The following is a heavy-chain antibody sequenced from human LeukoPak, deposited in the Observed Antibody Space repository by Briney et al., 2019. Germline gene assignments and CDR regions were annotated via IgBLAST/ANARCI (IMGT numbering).Heavy chain of an antibody. CDR2: MIPILGIA. Sequence: GASVKVSCKASGCTFSSYAISWVRQAPGQGLEWMGRMIPILGIANYAQKFQGRVTITADKSTSTAYMELSSLRSEDTAVYYCARGGQGGTTVRNYYYYGMDVWGQGTMVTVSS. CDR1: GCTFSSYA. D-gene: IGHD4-17*01. V-gene: IGHV1-69*04. J-gene: IGHJ6*02. CDR3: ARGGQGGTTVRNYYYYGMDV.